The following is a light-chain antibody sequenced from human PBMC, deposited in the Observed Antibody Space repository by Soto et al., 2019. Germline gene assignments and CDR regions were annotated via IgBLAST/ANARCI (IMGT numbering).Light chain of an antibody. CDR1: SSDVGGYNY. V-gene: IGLV2-14*01. Sequence: QSALTQPASVSGSPGQSITIYCTGTSSDVGGYNYVSWYQQHPDKAPKLIIYEVSNRPSGVSIRFSGSKSANTASLTISGFQAEDEADYYCSSYTTTYTVLFGGGTKLTVL. CDR3: SSYTTTYTVL. CDR2: EVS. J-gene: IGLJ2*01.